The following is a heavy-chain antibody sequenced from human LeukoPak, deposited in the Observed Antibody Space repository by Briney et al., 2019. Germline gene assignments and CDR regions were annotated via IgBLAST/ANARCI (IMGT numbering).Heavy chain of an antibody. CDR2: INHSGST. CDR1: GGSFSGYY. Sequence: PSETLSLTCAVYGGSFSGYYWSWIGQRPGKGLEWIGEINHSGSTNYNPSLKSRVTISADTSKNQFSLKLSSVTAADTAVYYCARGGGDYGDAKGFDYWGQGTLVTVSS. V-gene: IGHV4-34*01. D-gene: IGHD4-17*01. J-gene: IGHJ4*02. CDR3: ARGGGDYGDAKGFDY.